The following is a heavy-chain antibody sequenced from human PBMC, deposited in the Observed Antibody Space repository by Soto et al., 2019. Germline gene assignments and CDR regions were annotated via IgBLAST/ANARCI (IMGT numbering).Heavy chain of an antibody. CDR2: IYSGGST. CDR1: GFTVSSNY. CDR3: ARDFPGGTIFGVVPTYYMDV. Sequence: LRLSCAASGFTVSSNYMSWVRQAPGKGLEWVSVIYSGGSTYYADSVKGRFTISRDNSKNTLYLQMNSLRAEDTAVYYCARDFPGGTIFGVVPTYYMDVWGKGTKVTVSS. J-gene: IGHJ6*03. V-gene: IGHV3-66*01. D-gene: IGHD3-3*01.